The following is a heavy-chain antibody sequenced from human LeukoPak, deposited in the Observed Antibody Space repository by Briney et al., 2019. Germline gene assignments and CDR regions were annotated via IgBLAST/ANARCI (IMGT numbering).Heavy chain of an antibody. Sequence: SETLSLTCAVYGGSFSGYYWSWIRQPPGKGLEWIGEINHSGSTNYNPSIKSRVTISVDTSKNQFSLKLSSVTAADTAVYYCAIKALYSSSTIDYWGQGTLVTVSS. V-gene: IGHV4-34*01. CDR2: INHSGST. D-gene: IGHD6-6*01. CDR3: AIKALYSSSTIDY. CDR1: GGSFSGYY. J-gene: IGHJ4*02.